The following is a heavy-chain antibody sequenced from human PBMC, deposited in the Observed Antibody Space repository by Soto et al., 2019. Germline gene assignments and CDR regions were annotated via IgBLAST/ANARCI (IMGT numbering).Heavy chain of an antibody. CDR3: SRVDPSAKRPDY. CDR1: AISEFSFSDQY. V-gene: IGHV3-72*01. CDR2: SRNRVNNLST. J-gene: IGHJ4*02. Sequence: GGSLRLSCTVSAISEFSFSDQYMDWVRQAXGKGLEWVGRSRNRVNNLSTAYAASVQGRFTISRDESKNTVYLQMNSLKTDDTAVYYCSRVDPSAKRPDYWGQGTLVTVSS. D-gene: IGHD2-15*01.